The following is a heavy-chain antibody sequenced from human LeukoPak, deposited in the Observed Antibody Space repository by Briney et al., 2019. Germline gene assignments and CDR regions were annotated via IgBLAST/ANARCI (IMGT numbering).Heavy chain of an antibody. D-gene: IGHD2-2*01. CDR3: ARDSSVTAAPIDY. V-gene: IGHV3-48*01. J-gene: IGHJ4*02. Sequence: GGSLRLSCAASGFTFSSYSMNWVRQAPGEGLEWVSYISSSSSTIYYADSLKGRFTISRGDAENSLYLQMNSLRAEDTAVYYCARDSSVTAAPIDYWGQGTLVTVSS. CDR1: GFTFSSYS. CDR2: ISSSSSTI.